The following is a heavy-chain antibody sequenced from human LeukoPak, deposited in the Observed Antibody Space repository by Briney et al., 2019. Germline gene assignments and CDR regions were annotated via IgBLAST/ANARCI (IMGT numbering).Heavy chain of an antibody. CDR3: ARHTYNLNHARTFDY. Sequence: SETLSLTCTVSGGFISSSSSYWGWIRQPPGKGLEGVASIYYSGSTYYYPSLKSRVTISVDTSNNQFSLKLSSVTAADTAVYYCARHTYNLNHARTFDYWGQGTLVTVSS. D-gene: IGHD1-14*01. CDR1: GGFISSSSSY. V-gene: IGHV4-39*01. CDR2: IYYSGST. J-gene: IGHJ4*02.